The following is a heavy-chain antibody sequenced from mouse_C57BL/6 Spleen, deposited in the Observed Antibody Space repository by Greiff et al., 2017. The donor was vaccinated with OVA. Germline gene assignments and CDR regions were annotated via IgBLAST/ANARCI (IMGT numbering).Heavy chain of an antibody. J-gene: IGHJ4*01. V-gene: IGHV2-3*01. D-gene: IGHD2-3*01. CDR2: IWGDGST. CDR3: ANIYDGYPYYAMDY. CDR1: GFSLTSSG. Sequence: QVQLKESGPGLVAPSQSLSITCTVSGFSLTSSGVSWVRQPPGTGLEWLGLIWGDGSTDYHSALISRLSISKDNSKSQVFLKLNSLQTDDTATYYCANIYDGYPYYAMDYWGQGTSVTVSA.